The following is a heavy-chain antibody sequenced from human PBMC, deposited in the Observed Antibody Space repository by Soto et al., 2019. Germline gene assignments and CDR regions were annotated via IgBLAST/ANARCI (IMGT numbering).Heavy chain of an antibody. CDR1: GFSFSAYA. J-gene: IGHJ4*02. CDR2: ISSNGGST. V-gene: IGHV3-64D*06. Sequence: SGGSLRLSCSVSGFSFSAYAMHWVRQAPGKGLEYVSSISSNGGSTYYADAVKGRFTISRDNSKSTLYLQMSSLRADDTGVYYCVKDRYVDYWGQGTLVTVSS. CDR3: VKDRYVDY.